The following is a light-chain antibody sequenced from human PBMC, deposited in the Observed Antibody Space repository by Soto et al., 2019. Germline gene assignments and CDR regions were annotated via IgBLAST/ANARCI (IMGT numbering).Light chain of an antibody. V-gene: IGLV2-14*01. CDR3: SSYSSSNTYV. CDR2: HVS. CDR1: SSDVGGYNY. Sequence: QSALPQPASMSGSPGQSITISCTGTSSDVGGYNYVSWYQQHPGKAPQFMIYHVSNRPSGVSNRFSGSKSGNTASLTISGLQAEDEADYFCSSYSSSNTYVFGTGTKVTVL. J-gene: IGLJ1*01.